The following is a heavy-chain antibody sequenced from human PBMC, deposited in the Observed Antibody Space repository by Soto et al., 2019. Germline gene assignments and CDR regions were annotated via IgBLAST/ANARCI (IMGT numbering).Heavy chain of an antibody. V-gene: IGHV1-69*13. CDR1: GGTFSSYA. Sequence: GASVKVSCKASGGTFSSYAISWVRQAPGQGLEWMGGIIPIFGTANYAQKFQGRVTITADESTSTAYMELSSLRSEDTAVYYCARATTYSSSWYNWFDPWGQGTLVTGSS. D-gene: IGHD6-13*01. CDR2: IIPIFGTA. CDR3: ARATTYSSSWYNWFDP. J-gene: IGHJ5*02.